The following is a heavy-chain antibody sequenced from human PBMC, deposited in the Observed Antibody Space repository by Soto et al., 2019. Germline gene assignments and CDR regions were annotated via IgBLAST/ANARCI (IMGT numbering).Heavy chain of an antibody. Sequence: EASVKVSCKASGYTFTSYGISWVRQAPGQGLEWMGWISAYNGNTNYAQKLQGRVTMTTDTSTSTAYMELRSLRSDDTAVYYCATSRYGDYNTLWGQGTLVTVSS. CDR3: ATSRYGDYNTL. D-gene: IGHD4-17*01. V-gene: IGHV1-18*01. CDR2: ISAYNGNT. CDR1: GYTFTSYG. J-gene: IGHJ4*02.